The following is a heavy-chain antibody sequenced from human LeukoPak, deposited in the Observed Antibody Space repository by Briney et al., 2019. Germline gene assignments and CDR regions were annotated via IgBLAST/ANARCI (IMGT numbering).Heavy chain of an antibody. CDR1: GFTFSIHT. D-gene: IGHD5-18*01. J-gene: IGHJ4*02. CDR3: ARVVNSYGPVDY. V-gene: IGHV3-21*01. Sequence: PGGSLRLSCAASGFTFSIHTMSWVRQAPGKGLEWVSCISTTSSYIYYADSVKGRFTISRDNAKNSPYLQMNSLRAEDTAVYYCARVVNSYGPVDYWGQGTLVTVSS. CDR2: ISTTSSYI.